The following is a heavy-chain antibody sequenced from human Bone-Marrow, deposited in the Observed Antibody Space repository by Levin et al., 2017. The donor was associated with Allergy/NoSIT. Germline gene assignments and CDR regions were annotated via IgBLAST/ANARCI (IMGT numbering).Heavy chain of an antibody. CDR2: IYYSGST. Sequence: PSETLSLTCTVSGGSISSYYWSWIRQPPGKGLEWIGYIYYSGSTNYNPSLKSRVTISVDTSKNQFSLKLSSVTAADTAVYYCARGVWGSYRPDYYYYYYMDVWGKGTTVTVSS. J-gene: IGHJ6*03. D-gene: IGHD3-16*02. CDR3: ARGVWGSYRPDYYYYYYMDV. CDR1: GGSISSYY. V-gene: IGHV4-59*01.